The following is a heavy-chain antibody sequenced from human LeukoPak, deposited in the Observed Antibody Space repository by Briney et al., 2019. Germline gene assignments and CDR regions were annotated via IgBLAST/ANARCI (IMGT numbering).Heavy chain of an antibody. CDR2: IYSSGSN. D-gene: IGHD5-12*01. V-gene: IGHV4-4*07. CDR1: GGSVSGYF. CDR3: AREPTSGREPTSGRPLDY. J-gene: IGHJ4*02. Sequence: SETLSLTCTVSGGSVSGYFWTWIRQPAGKGLEWIGRIYSSGSNNYNPSLKSRVTMSLDTSKNHFSLNLTSVTAADTAVYYCAREPTSGREPTSGRPLDYWGQGTLVTVSS.